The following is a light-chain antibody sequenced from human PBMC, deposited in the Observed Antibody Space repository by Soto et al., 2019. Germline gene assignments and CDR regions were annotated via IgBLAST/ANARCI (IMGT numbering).Light chain of an antibody. CDR2: AAS. J-gene: IGKJ1*01. CDR3: LQHFSHPPWT. V-gene: IGKV1-17*02. Sequence: DIQMTQSPSSLSASVGDRVTITCRASQGIRDDLNWYQQKPGKAPKRLIYAASSLQSGVSSRFSGSGSETEFTLTISDLQPEDFATYYCLQHFSHPPWTFGQGTKVEIK. CDR1: QGIRDD.